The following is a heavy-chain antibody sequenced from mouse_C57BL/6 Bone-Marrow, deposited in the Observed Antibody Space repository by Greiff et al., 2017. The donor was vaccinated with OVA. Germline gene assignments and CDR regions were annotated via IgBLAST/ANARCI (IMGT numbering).Heavy chain of an antibody. V-gene: IGHV1-64*01. D-gene: IGHD1-1*01. CDR3: ARNYYSGSYEDD. J-gene: IGHJ2*01. Sequence: QVQLQQPGAELVKPGASVKLSCKASGYTFTSYWMHWVKQRPGQGLEWIGMIHPNSGSTNYNEKFKSKATLTIDKSSSTAYMQLSSLTSEDSAVYYCARNYYSGSYEDDWGTGTTLTVSS. CDR2: IHPNSGST. CDR1: GYTFTSYW.